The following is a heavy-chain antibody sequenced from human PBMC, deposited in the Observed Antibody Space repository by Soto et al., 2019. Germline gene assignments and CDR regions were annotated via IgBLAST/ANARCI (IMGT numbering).Heavy chain of an antibody. J-gene: IGHJ6*02. CDR1: GGSISSSSYY. CDR2: IFYSGST. Sequence: ETLSLTCTVSGGSISSSSYYWGWIRQPPGKGLEWIGSIFYSGSTYYNPSLKSRVTISVDTSKNQCSLKLTSVIAADAAVYYCTTQGFGVLHGLVDVWGQGTTVTVSS. CDR3: TTQGFGVLHGLVDV. V-gene: IGHV4-39*01. D-gene: IGHD3-10*01.